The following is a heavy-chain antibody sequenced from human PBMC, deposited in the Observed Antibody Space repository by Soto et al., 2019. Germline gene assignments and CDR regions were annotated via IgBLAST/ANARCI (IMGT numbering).Heavy chain of an antibody. CDR2: ISGSGGST. CDR1: GFTFSSYA. D-gene: IGHD3-3*01. J-gene: IGHJ5*02. Sequence: EVQLLESGGGLVQPGGSLRLSCAASGFTFSSYAMSWVRQAPGKGLEWVSAISGSGGSTYYADSVKGRFTISRDNSKNPLYLQMNSLRAEDTAVYYCAKDLFVLRFLEWLTPLLPSFDPWGQGTLVTVSS. CDR3: AKDLFVLRFLEWLTPLLPSFDP. V-gene: IGHV3-23*01.